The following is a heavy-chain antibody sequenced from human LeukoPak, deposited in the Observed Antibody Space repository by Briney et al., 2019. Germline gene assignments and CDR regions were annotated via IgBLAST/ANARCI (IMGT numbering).Heavy chain of an antibody. J-gene: IGHJ4*02. CDR2: ITAGSSYI. Sequence: MPGGSLRLSCEVSGFDFTSYVMTWVRQAPGKGLEWVSSITAGSSYIDYTPSVEGRFTISRDNSKNSLFLHMNSLRAEDTALHYCARVGVSATNTPAFDYWGQGTLVTVSS. D-gene: IGHD2-15*01. CDR3: ARVGVSATNTPAFDY. V-gene: IGHV3-21*01. CDR1: GFDFTSYV.